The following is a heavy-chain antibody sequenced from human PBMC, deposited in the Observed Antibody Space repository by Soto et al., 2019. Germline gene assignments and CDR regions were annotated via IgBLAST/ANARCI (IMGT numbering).Heavy chain of an antibody. CDR1: GFTFSSYS. D-gene: IGHD3-10*01. Sequence: GGSLRLSCAASGFTFSSYSMNWVRQAPGKGLEWVSSISSSSSYIYYADSVKGRFTISRDNAKNSLYLQMNSLRAEDTAVYYCARDPATDGSGSYYSGTGTLVTVSS. J-gene: IGHJ4*02. CDR3: ARDPATDGSGSYY. V-gene: IGHV3-21*01. CDR2: ISSSSSYI.